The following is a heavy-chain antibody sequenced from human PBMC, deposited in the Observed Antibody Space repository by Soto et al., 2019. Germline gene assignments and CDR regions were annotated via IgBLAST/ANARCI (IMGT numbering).Heavy chain of an antibody. V-gene: IGHV1-2*04. Sequence: ASVKVSCKASGYTFTGYYMHWVRQAPGQGLEWMGWINPNSGGTNYAQKFQGWVTMTRGTSISTAYMELSRLRSDDTAVYYCARDLIVRRVTSGLYYWGQGTQVTVSS. J-gene: IGHJ4*02. CDR2: INPNSGGT. CDR3: ARDLIVRRVTSGLYY. D-gene: IGHD3-10*02. CDR1: GYTFTGYY.